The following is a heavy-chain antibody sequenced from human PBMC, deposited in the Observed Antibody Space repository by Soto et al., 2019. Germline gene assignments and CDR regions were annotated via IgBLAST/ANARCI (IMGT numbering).Heavy chain of an antibody. D-gene: IGHD2-21*01. J-gene: IGHJ5*02. CDR2: MHPNSGET. CDR3: ARIAVPARPRWYNWFDP. CDR1: GYTFNDYE. V-gene: IGHV1-8*02. Sequence: QEQLVQSAAEVKKPGASVKVSCMTSGYTFNDYEINWVRHATGQGLEWIGWMHPNSGETGYAQKFQGRVTMTTSSSLSTAYLELSSLTSDDTAVYYCARIAVPARPRWYNWFDPWGQGTLVTVSS.